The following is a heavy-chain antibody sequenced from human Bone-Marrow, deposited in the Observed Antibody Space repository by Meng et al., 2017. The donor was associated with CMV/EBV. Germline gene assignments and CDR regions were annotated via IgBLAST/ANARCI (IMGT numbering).Heavy chain of an antibody. D-gene: IGHD4-17*01. CDR2: INASGGST. Sequence: ASVKVSCKASGYTFTSYYMHWVRQAPGQGLEWMGTINASGGSTSYAQKFQGRVTMTKDTSTSTVYMELSSLSSEDTAVYYCARDYGDYGAIDYWGQGTPVTVSS. J-gene: IGHJ4*02. CDR3: ARDYGDYGAIDY. V-gene: IGHV1-46*01. CDR1: GYTFTSYY.